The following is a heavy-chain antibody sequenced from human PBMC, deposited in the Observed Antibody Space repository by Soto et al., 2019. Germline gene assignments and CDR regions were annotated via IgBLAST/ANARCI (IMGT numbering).Heavy chain of an antibody. CDR1: GFTFSSYA. D-gene: IGHD3-22*01. V-gene: IGHV3-23*01. CDR2: ISGSGGST. CDR3: QYYYDSSGYYDPFDY. Sequence: GGSLRLSCAASGFTFSSYAMSWVRQAPGKGLEWVSAISGSGGSTYYADSVKGRFTISRDNSKNTLYLQMNSLRAEDTAVYYCQYYYDSSGYYDPFDYWGQGTLVNVSS. J-gene: IGHJ4*02.